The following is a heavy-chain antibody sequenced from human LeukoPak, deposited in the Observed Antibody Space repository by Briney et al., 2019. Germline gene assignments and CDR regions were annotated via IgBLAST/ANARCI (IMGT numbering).Heavy chain of an antibody. D-gene: IGHD5-18*01. J-gene: IGHJ2*01. CDR3: AKAWIQLWDARDWYFDL. CDR1: GFTFSSYA. Sequence: GRSLRLSCAASGFTFSSYAMHWVRQAPGKGLEWVSAISGSGGSTYYADSVKGRFTISRDNSKNTLYLQMNSLRAEDTAVYYCAKAWIQLWDARDWYFDLWGRGTLVTVSS. CDR2: ISGSGGST. V-gene: IGHV3-23*01.